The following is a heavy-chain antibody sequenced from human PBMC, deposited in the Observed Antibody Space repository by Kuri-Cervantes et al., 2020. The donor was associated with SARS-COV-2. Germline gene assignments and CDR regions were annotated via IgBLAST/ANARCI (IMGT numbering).Heavy chain of an antibody. Sequence: GGSLRLSCAASGFTFSSYAMHWVRQAPGKGLEWVAVISYDGSNKYYADSVKGRFTISRDNSKNTLYLQMNSLRAEDTAVYYCAKEGAYCGGDCYSLGFDYWGQGTLVTVSS. CDR2: ISYDGSNK. CDR1: GFTFSSYA. J-gene: IGHJ4*02. V-gene: IGHV3-30*04. CDR3: AKEGAYCGGDCYSLGFDY. D-gene: IGHD2-21*02.